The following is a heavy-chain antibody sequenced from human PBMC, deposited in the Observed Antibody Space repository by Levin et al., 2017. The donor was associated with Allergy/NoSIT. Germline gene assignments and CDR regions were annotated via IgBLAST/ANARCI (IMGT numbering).Heavy chain of an antibody. J-gene: IGHJ3*01. CDR3: AKDRSFGCSTLPDDAFDV. CDR2: TSGSGATT. Sequence: GESLKISCAASGFIFTNYAMSWVRQAPGKGLEWVSSTSGSGATTYYADSVKGRFTISRANTKNTLYLQMDRLRAEATAFYYCAKDRSFGCSTLPDDAFDVWGQGTMITGSS. D-gene: IGHD3-16*01. V-gene: IGHV3-23*01. CDR1: GFIFTNYA.